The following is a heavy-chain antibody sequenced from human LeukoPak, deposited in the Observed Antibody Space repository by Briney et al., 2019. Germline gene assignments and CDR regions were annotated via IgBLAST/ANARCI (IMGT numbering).Heavy chain of an antibody. V-gene: IGHV3-48*03. Sequence: PGGSLRLSCAASGFTFSSYEMNWVRQAPGKGLEWGSYISSSSSTIYYADSVKGRFTISRDNAKNSLYLQMNSLRAEDTAVYYRARVTGGGDKRGGYFDYWGQGTLVTVSS. D-gene: IGHD2-21*02. J-gene: IGHJ4*02. CDR1: GFTFSSYE. CDR2: ISSSSSTI. CDR3: ARVTGGGDKRGGYFDY.